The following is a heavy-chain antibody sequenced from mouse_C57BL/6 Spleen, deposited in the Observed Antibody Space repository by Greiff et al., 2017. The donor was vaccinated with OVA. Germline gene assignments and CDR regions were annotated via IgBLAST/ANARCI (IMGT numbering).Heavy chain of an antibody. CDR3: SREARLGAGFAY. CDR2: INPSNGGT. D-gene: IGHD3-3*01. Sequence: QVQLQQPGTDLVKPGASVKLSCKASGYTFTNYWMHWVKQRPGQGLEWIGNINPSNGGTNYNEKFKSKATLTVDKSSSTAYMQLRSLTSEDSAVYYWSREARLGAGFAYWGQGTLVTVSA. CDR1: GYTFTNYW. J-gene: IGHJ3*01. V-gene: IGHV1-53*01.